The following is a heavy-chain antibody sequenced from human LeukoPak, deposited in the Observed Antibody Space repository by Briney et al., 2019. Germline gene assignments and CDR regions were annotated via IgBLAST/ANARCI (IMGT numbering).Heavy chain of an antibody. V-gene: IGHV3-21*01. CDR2: ISSSSSYI. CDR3: AKDPAWFGDSYYFDY. J-gene: IGHJ4*02. D-gene: IGHD3-10*01. Sequence: GGSLRLSCAASGFTFSSYNMNWVRQAPGKGLEWVSSISSSSSYIYYADSVKGRFTISRDNAKNSLYLQMNSLGAEDTAVYYCAKDPAWFGDSYYFDYWGQGTLVTVSS. CDR1: GFTFSSYN.